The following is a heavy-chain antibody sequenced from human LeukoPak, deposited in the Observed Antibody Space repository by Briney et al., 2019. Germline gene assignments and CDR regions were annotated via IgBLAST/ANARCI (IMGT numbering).Heavy chain of an antibody. CDR3: ATYDFWSGYSLGY. J-gene: IGHJ4*02. D-gene: IGHD3-3*01. Sequence: GGSLRLSCAASGFTFTTYAMSWVRQAPGKGLEWVANINRDGSEKNYVDSVTGRLTISRDNGKNSLYLQMNSLRAEDTAVYYCATYDFWSGYSLGYWGQGTLVTVSS. V-gene: IGHV3-7*01. CDR1: GFTFTTYA. CDR2: INRDGSEK.